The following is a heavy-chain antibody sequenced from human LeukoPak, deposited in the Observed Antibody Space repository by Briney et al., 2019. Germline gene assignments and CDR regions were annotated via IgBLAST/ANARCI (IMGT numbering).Heavy chain of an antibody. V-gene: IGHV4-30-2*01. CDR1: GGSISSGGYS. Sequence: SQTLSLTCAVSGGSISSGGYSWSWIRQPPGKGLEWIGYIYHSGSTYYNPSLKRRVTISVDRSKNQFSLKLSSVTAADTAVYYCARGSPPGGYDFWSGYYGEFDYWGQGTLVTVSS. CDR3: ARGSPPGGYDFWSGYYGEFDY. J-gene: IGHJ4*02. D-gene: IGHD3-3*01. CDR2: IYHSGST.